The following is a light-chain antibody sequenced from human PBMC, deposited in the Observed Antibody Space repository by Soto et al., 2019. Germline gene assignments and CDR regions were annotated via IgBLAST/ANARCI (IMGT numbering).Light chain of an antibody. CDR1: QSVSGW. Sequence: TLSSKKKDTVTVTARTSQSVSGWLACYQQKPGEAPKLLIYDASALPRGVPSRFSGSGSGTKFTLTIVSLQPDDIPHCYCQQSFSYWSFGDGTK. J-gene: IGKJ2*01. CDR3: QQSFSYWS. V-gene: IGKV1-5*01. CDR2: DAS.